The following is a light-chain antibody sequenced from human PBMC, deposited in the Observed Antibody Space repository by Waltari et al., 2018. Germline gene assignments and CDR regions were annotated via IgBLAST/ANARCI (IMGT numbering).Light chain of an antibody. CDR1: VLPKKY. CDR3: YSTDSSGTRRV. V-gene: IGLV3-10*01. J-gene: IGLJ3*02. CDR2: DDT. Sequence: SDELTQPPSVSVSPGQTARIPCSGDVLPKKYASWYQQTSGQAPVLVIYDDTKRPSGIPERFSGSSAGTVATLTISGAQVEDEADYYCYSTDSSGTRRVFGGGTKLTVL.